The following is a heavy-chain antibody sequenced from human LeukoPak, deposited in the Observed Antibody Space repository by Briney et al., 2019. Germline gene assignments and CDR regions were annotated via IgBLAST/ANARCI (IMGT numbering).Heavy chain of an antibody. J-gene: IGHJ4*02. Sequence: PSETLSLTCTVSGVSISSTTNYWGWVRQPPGKGLEWCGAIYYSGTTSYNPSLRSRVTISVDTSRSQFSLKLTSVTAADTAVYYCARHEEEDGYNAKTVDYWGQGTLVTVSS. V-gene: IGHV4-39*01. CDR3: ARHEEEDGYNAKTVDY. D-gene: IGHD5-24*01. CDR1: GVSISSTTNY. CDR2: IYYSGTT.